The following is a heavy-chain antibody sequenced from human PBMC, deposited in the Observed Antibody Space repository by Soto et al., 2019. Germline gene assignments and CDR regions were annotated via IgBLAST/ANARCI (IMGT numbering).Heavy chain of an antibody. CDR3: AKDDDSSGWYGVYYYYGMDV. CDR1: GFTFSSYA. Sequence: GGSLRLSCAASGFTFSSYAMSWVRQAPGKGLEWVSAISGSGGSTYYADSVKGRFTISRDNSKNTLYLQMNSLRAEDTAVYYCAKDDDSSGWYGVYYYYGMDVWGQGTTVNVSS. CDR2: ISGSGGST. J-gene: IGHJ6*02. V-gene: IGHV3-23*01. D-gene: IGHD6-19*01.